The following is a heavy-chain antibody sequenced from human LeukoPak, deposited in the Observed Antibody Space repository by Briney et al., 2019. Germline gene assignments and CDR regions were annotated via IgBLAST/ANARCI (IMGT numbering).Heavy chain of an antibody. Sequence: PSETLSLTCAVYGGSFSGYYWGWIRQPPGKGLEWIGSIYYSGSTYYNPSLNSRVTISVDTSKNQFSLKVTSLTAADTAVYYCATSGWYQTGVYWGQGTLVTVSS. V-gene: IGHV4-34*01. CDR3: ATSGWYQTGVY. CDR2: IYYSGST. D-gene: IGHD6-13*01. CDR1: GGSFSGYY. J-gene: IGHJ4*02.